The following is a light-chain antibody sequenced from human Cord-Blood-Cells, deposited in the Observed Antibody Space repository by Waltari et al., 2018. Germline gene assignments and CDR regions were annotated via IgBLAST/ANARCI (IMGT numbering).Light chain of an antibody. J-gene: IGKJ1*01. V-gene: IGKV3-15*01. Sequence: EIVMTQSPATLSVSPGERATLSCRASQSVSSNLAWYQQKPGPAPRLLIYGASTRATVIPARFSGSGSGTEFTLTISSLQSEDFAVYYCQQYNNWPRTFGQGTKVEIK. CDR3: QQYNNWPRT. CDR2: GAS. CDR1: QSVSSN.